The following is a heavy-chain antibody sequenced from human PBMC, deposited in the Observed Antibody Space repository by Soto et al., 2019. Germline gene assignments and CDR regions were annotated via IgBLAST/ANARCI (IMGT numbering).Heavy chain of an antibody. CDR1: GFTASSNS. V-gene: IGHV3-66*01. D-gene: IGHD3-22*01. Sequence: EVQLVESGGGLVQPGGSLRLSCAASGFTASSNSMSWVRQAPGKGLEWVSVIYSGGSTYYADSVKGRFTISRDNSKNTLYLQMNSLRAEDTAVYYCARDNYDSSGYYHRGFDYWGQGTLVTVSS. CDR2: IYSGGST. J-gene: IGHJ4*02. CDR3: ARDNYDSSGYYHRGFDY.